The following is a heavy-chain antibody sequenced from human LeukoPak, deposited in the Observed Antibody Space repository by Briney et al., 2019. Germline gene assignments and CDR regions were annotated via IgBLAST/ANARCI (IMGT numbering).Heavy chain of an antibody. D-gene: IGHD3-10*01. CDR2: IYYSGST. CDR1: GGSISSSSYY. J-gene: IGHJ5*02. CDR3: ARDRRRVLAVRLGGNWFDP. Sequence: KTSETLSLTCTVSGGSISSSSYYWGWIRQPPGKGLEWIGSIYYSGSTYYNPSLKSRVTISVDTSKSQFSLKLSSVTAADTAVYYCARDRRRVLAVRLGGNWFDPWGQGTLVTVSS. V-gene: IGHV4-39*07.